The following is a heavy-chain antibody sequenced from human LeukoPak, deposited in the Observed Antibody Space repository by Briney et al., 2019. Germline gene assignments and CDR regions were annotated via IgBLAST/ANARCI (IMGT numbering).Heavy chain of an antibody. CDR3: ARDYYDSSGYIDY. V-gene: IGHV3-48*01. CDR1: GFTFSSYS. CDR2: ISSSSSTI. D-gene: IGHD3-22*01. Sequence: GRSLRLSCAASGFTFSSYSINSVRQAPGKGLEWVSYISSSSSTIYYADSVKGRFTISRDNAKNSLYLQMTRLRAEDTAVYYCARDYYDSSGYIDYWGQGTLVTVSS. J-gene: IGHJ4*02.